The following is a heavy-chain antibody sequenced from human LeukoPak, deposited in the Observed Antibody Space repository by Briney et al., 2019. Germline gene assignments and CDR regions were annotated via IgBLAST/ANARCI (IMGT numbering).Heavy chain of an antibody. V-gene: IGHV4-61*09. Sequence: SQTLSLTCTVSGGSISSGSYYWSWIRQPAGKGLEWMGHIYTSGSTSYNPSLQSRVTISVDASKNQFSLKVTSVTAADTAVYYCARAGGSVGWYGTIDYWGQGTLVTVSS. CDR1: GGSISSGSYY. D-gene: IGHD6-19*01. CDR2: IYTSGST. J-gene: IGHJ4*02. CDR3: ARAGGSVGWYGTIDY.